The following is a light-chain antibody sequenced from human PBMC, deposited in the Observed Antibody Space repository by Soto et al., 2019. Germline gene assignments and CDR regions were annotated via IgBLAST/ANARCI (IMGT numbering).Light chain of an antibody. J-gene: IGKJ1*01. CDR3: QQRSQWPWT. CDR2: DAS. Sequence: EIVLTQSPATLSLSPGERATLSCRASQSVSSYLAWYQQKPGQAPRLLIYDASNRATGIPARFSGGGSGTDFTLTISSPEPEDFAVYYCQQRSQWPWTFGQGTKVDIK. V-gene: IGKV3-11*01. CDR1: QSVSSY.